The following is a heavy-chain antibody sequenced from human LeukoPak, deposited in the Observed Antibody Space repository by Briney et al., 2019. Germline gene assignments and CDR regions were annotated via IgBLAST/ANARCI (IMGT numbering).Heavy chain of an antibody. J-gene: IGHJ4*02. V-gene: IGHV3-30*03. D-gene: IGHD5-24*01. CDR1: GFTFSRHG. CDR3: AAQRWLHPIDFDY. Sequence: GGSLRLSCAPSGFTFSRHGMHWVRQAPGKGLEWVAIISNDGSRKYYAHSVEGRFTISRDNSKNTLYLQMNSLRAEDTAVYYCAAQRWLHPIDFDYWGQGTLVTVSS. CDR2: ISNDGSRK.